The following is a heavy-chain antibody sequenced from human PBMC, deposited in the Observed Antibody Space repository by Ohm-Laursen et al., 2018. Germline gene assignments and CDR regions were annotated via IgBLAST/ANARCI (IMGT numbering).Heavy chain of an antibody. D-gene: IGHD7-27*01. CDR3: TRDRLLGMLVPDDAFDI. Sequence: RSLRLSCSASGFTFGDYNMSWVRQAPGTGLEWVGFIRSKAYGGTTEYAASVKGRFTISRNDSKSLAYLQMNSLKTEDTAVYYCTRDRLLGMLVPDDAFDIWGQGTMVTVSS. J-gene: IGHJ3*02. CDR1: GFTFGDYN. CDR2: IRSKAYGGTT. V-gene: IGHV3-49*04.